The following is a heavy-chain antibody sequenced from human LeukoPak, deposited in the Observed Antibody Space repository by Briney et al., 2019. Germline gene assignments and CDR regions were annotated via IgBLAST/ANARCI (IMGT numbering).Heavy chain of an antibody. V-gene: IGHV3-74*01. CDR3: AGDITYDDAFDI. Sequence: PGGSLRLSCAASGFTFDSYRMTWVRQAPGKGLVWVSRINSDGSSTSYADSVKGRFTISRDNAKNTLYLQMNSLRAEDTAVYYCAGDITYDDAFDIWGQGTMVTVSS. CDR2: INSDGSST. CDR1: GFTFDSYR. J-gene: IGHJ3*02. D-gene: IGHD1-20*01.